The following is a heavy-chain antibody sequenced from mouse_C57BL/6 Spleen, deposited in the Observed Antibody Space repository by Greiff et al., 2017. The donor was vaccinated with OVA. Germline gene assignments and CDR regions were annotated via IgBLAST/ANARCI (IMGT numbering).Heavy chain of an antibody. J-gene: IGHJ2*01. CDR1: GYTFTDYE. Sequence: QVQLQQSGAELVRPGASVTLSCKASGYTFTDYEMHWVKPTPVHGLEWIGAIDPETGGTAYNQKFKGKAILTADKSSSPAYMELRSLTSEDSAVYYCTRRRESFDYWGQGTTLTVSS. CDR3: TRRRESFDY. CDR2: IDPETGGT. V-gene: IGHV1-15*01.